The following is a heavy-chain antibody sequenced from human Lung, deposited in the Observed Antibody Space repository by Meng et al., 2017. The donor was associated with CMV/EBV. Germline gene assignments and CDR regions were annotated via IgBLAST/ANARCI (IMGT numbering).Heavy chain of an antibody. V-gene: IGHV4-61*02. J-gene: IGHJ4*02. Sequence: QVQLQESGPGLVKPSQNLFLSCSVSVGSISSGSYYWSWIRQPAGKGLEWIGRIYTSGSTNYNPSLKSRVTISVDTSKNQFSLKLSSVTAADTAVYYCARAKRYYDFWSGYYFDYWGQGTLVTVSS. CDR2: IYTSGST. D-gene: IGHD3-3*01. CDR3: ARAKRYYDFWSGYYFDY. CDR1: VGSISSGSYY.